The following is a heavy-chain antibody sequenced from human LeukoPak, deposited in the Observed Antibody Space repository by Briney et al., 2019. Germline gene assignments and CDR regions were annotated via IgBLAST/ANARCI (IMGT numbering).Heavy chain of an antibody. Sequence: GASVKVSCKXSGCTFSSYAISWVRQAPGQGLEWMGRIIPIFGTANYSQTFQGRVTITTDESTSTDYMELSSLRSVYTAVYYCARERPEYGDYFFWYYFDYWGQGTLVTVSS. CDR2: IIPIFGTA. D-gene: IGHD4-17*01. J-gene: IGHJ4*02. V-gene: IGHV1-69*05. CDR3: ARERPEYGDYFFWYYFDY. CDR1: GCTFSSYA.